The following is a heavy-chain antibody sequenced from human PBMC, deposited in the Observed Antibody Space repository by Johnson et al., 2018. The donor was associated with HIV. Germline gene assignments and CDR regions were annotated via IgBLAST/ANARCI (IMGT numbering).Heavy chain of an antibody. Sequence: QVQLVESGGGLVQPGGSLRLSCAASGFTVSSNYMSWVRQAPGKGLEWVAFIRYDGSNKYYADYVKGRFTISRDNSKNTLYLQTDSLRPEDTAVYYCAKIWGDIAATGDAFDIWGQGTMVTVSS. CDR3: AKIWGDIAATGDAFDI. J-gene: IGHJ3*02. D-gene: IGHD5-12*01. CDR1: GFTVSSNY. CDR2: IRYDGSNK. V-gene: IGHV3-30*02.